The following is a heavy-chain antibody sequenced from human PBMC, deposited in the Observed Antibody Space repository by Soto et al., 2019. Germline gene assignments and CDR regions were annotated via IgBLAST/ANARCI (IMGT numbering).Heavy chain of an antibody. CDR2: ISYDGNNK. J-gene: IGHJ6*02. Sequence: QVQLVESGGGVVQPGKSLRPSCAASGFSFSSYGMHWVRQAPGKGLEWVALISYDGNNKNYGDSVKGRFTIFRDNSKNTLFLQMNSLRAEDTAVYFCAKDIEEVVYYYGMDVWGHGTTVTVSS. V-gene: IGHV3-30*18. CDR1: GFSFSSYG. CDR3: AKDIEEVVYYYGMDV. D-gene: IGHD1-26*01.